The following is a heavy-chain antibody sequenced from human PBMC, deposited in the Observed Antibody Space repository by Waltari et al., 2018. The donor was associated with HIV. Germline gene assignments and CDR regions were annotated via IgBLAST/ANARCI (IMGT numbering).Heavy chain of an antibody. V-gene: IGHV4-34*01. D-gene: IGHD2-2*01. J-gene: IGHJ6*02. CDR3: ARARLVSRGQYSSTTSCLPHYYYYYGMDV. CDR1: GGSFSGSY. Sequence: QVQLRQWGAGLLKPSETLSLTCAVYGGSFSGSYWSWIRQPPGKGLEWIGEINHRGTTNCNPTLRGRGTISVDSSKNQFALKLTSGTAADTAVFYCARARLVSRGQYSSTTSCLPHYYYYYGMDVWGQGTTVTVSS. CDR2: INHRGTT.